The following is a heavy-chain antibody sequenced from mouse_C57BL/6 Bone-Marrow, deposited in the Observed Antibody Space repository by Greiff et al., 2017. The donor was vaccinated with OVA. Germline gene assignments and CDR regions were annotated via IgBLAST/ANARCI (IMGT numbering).Heavy chain of an antibody. J-gene: IGHJ4*01. V-gene: IGHV1-80*01. D-gene: IGHD1-1*01. Sequence: QVQLQQAGAELVKPGASVKISFKASGYAFSSYWTTWVKQRPGKGLVWIGQIYPGDGDTNYNGKFKGKATLTADKSSCTAYMQLSSLTSADSAVYFCGITTVVDYYAMDYWGQGTSVTVSS. CDR1: GYAFSSYW. CDR3: GITTVVDYYAMDY. CDR2: IYPGDGDT.